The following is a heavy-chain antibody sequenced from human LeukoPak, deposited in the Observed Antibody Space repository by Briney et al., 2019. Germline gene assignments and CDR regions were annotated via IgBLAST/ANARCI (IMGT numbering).Heavy chain of an antibody. CDR1: SGSISSSSHY. CDR2: VYYSGRT. V-gene: IGHV4-39*07. Sequence: SETLSLTCTVSSGSISSSSHYRGWIRQPPGKGLEWIGTVYYSGRTYYNPSLKSRVTISVDTSKNQFSLKLSSVTAADTAVYYCARVGAWDSSWYENWFDPWGQGTLVTVSS. CDR3: ARVGAWDSSWYENWFDP. J-gene: IGHJ5*02. D-gene: IGHD6-13*01.